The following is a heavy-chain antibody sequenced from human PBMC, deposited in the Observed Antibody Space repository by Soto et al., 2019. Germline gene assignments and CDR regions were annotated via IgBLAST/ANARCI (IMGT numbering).Heavy chain of an antibody. Sequence: GGSLRLSCAASGFTFSSYGMHWVRQAPGKGLEWVAVISYDGSNKYYADSVKGRFTISRDNSKNTLYLQMSSLRAEDTALYYCAAALQVRYFDWLSPTAYWGQGTLVTVSS. V-gene: IGHV3-30*03. CDR3: AAALQVRYFDWLSPTAY. D-gene: IGHD3-9*01. J-gene: IGHJ4*02. CDR2: ISYDGSNK. CDR1: GFTFSSYG.